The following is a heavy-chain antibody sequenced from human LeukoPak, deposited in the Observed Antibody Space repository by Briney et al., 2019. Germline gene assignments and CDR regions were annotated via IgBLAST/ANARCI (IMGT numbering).Heavy chain of an antibody. CDR1: GGSISSYY. J-gene: IGHJ1*01. Sequence: SETLSLTCTASGGSISSYYWSWIRQPPGKGLEWIGYIYYSGSTNYNPSLKSRVTISVYTSKNQFSLKLSSVTAADTAVYYCARLKYYYDSSGYRAEYFQHWGQGTLVTVSS. CDR3: ARLKYYYDSSGYRAEYFQH. CDR2: IYYSGST. D-gene: IGHD3-22*01. V-gene: IGHV4-59*01.